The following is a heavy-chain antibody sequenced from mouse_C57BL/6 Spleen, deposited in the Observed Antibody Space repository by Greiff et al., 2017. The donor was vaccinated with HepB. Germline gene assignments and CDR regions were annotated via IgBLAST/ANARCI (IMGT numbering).Heavy chain of an antibody. D-gene: IGHD1-1*01. V-gene: IGHV1-26*01. CDR3: ATTTVVARGAMDY. CDR1: GYTFTDYY. J-gene: IGHJ4*01. CDR2: INPNNGGT. Sequence: LVKPGASVKISCKASGYTFTDYYMNWVKQSHGKSLEWIGDINPNNGGTSYNQKFKGKATLTVDKSSSTAYMELRSLTSEDSAVYYCATTTVVARGAMDYWGQGTSVTVSS.